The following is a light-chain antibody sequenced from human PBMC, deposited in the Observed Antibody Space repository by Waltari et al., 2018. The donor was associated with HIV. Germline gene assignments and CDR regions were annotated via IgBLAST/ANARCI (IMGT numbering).Light chain of an antibody. Sequence: QSVLAQPPSASGTPGPRVTLPCSGSTSNIGGNTVSWYQQLPGTAPKLLIYSNNERPSGVPDRLSGSTSGTSASLVISGLQSEDEADYYCAAWDDSLKGGAFGTGTKVTVL. CDR2: SNN. V-gene: IGLV1-44*01. CDR3: AAWDDSLKGGA. CDR1: TSNIGGNT. J-gene: IGLJ1*01.